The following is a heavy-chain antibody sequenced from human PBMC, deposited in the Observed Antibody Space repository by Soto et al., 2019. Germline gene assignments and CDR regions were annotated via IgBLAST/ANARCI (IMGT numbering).Heavy chain of an antibody. CDR2: ISSSSSTI. CDR1: GFTFSSYE. V-gene: IGHV3-48*03. J-gene: IGHJ6*02. Sequence: PGGSLRLSCAASGFTFSSYEMNWVRQAPGKGLEWVSYISSSSSTIYYADSVKGRFTISRDNAKNSLYLQLNSLRGEDTAVYYCARVGNGPMDVWGQGTTVTVSS. CDR3: ARVGNGPMDV. D-gene: IGHD2-8*01.